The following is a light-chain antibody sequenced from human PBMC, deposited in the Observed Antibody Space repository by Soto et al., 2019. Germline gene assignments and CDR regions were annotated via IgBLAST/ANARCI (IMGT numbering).Light chain of an antibody. CDR3: QSYDSSLSGFYV. V-gene: IGLV1-40*01. CDR2: GNS. CDR1: SSNIGAGYD. J-gene: IGLJ1*01. Sequence: QSVLTQPPSVSGAPGHRVTISCTGSSSNIGAGYDVHWYQQLPGTAPKLLIYGNSNRASGVPDRFSGSKSGTSASLAITGLQAEDEADYYCQSYDSSLSGFYVFGTGTKVTVL.